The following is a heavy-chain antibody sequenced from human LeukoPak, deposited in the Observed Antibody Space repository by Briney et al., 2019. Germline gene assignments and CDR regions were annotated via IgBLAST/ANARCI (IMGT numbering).Heavy chain of an antibody. J-gene: IGHJ4*02. CDR2: IYYSGST. CDR3: ARGRVATTPHYFDY. D-gene: IGHD5-24*01. V-gene: IGHV4-59*01. CDR1: GGSISSYY. Sequence: PAETLSLTCTVSGGSISSYYWSWIRQPPGKGLEWIGYIYYSGSTNYNPSLKSRVTISVDTSKNQFSLKLSSVTAADTAVYYCARGRVATTPHYFDYRGQGTLVTVSS.